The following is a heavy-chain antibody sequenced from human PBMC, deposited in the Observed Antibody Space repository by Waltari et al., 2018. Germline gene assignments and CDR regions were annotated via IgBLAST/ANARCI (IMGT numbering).Heavy chain of an antibody. D-gene: IGHD3-22*01. J-gene: IGHJ6*02. CDR3: AREKDYYDSSGYYYYYGMDV. Sequence: QVQLQQWGAGLLKPSETLSLTCAVYGGSFSGYYWSWIRQPPGKGLEWIGEINHRGSTNYNPSLMSRVTISLDRAKNQFSLKLSSVTAADTAVYYCAREKDYYDSSGYYYYYGMDVWDQGTTVTVSS. CDR1: GGSFSGYY. CDR2: INHRGST. V-gene: IGHV4-34*01.